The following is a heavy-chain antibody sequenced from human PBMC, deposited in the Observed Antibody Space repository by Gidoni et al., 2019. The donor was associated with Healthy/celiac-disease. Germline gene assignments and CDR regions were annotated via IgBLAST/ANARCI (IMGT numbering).Heavy chain of an antibody. CDR3: AKVSSPLYYYYYMDV. J-gene: IGHJ6*03. V-gene: IGHV3-9*01. CDR2: ISWNSGSI. Sequence: EVQLVESVGGLVQPGRSLRLSVAASGFTFDDYAMHWVRQAPGKGLEWVSGISWNSGSIGYADSVKGRFTISRDNAKNSLYLQMNSLRAEDTALYYCAKVSSPLYYYYYMDVWGKGTTVTVSS. CDR1: GFTFDDYA.